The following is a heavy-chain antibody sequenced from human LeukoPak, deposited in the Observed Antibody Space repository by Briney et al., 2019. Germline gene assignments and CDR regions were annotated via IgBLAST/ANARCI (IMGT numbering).Heavy chain of an antibody. Sequence: PSEALSLTCAVYGGSFSGYYWSWIRQPPGKGLEWIGEINHSGSTNYNPSLKSRVTISVDTSKNQFSLKLSSVPAADTAVYYCARAGAVLRYFDWSYFWGQGTLVTVSS. J-gene: IGHJ5*01. V-gene: IGHV4-34*01. CDR1: GGSFSGYY. D-gene: IGHD3-9*01. CDR2: INHSGST. CDR3: ARAGAVLRYFDWSYF.